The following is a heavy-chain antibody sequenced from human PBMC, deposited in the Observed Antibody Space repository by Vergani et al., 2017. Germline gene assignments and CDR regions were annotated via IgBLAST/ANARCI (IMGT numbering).Heavy chain of an antibody. J-gene: IGHJ4*02. CDR2: SNPSGGST. CDR1: GYTFTSYY. Sequence: QVQLVQSGAEVKKPGASVKVSCKASGYTFTSYYMHWVRQAPGQGLEWMGISNPSGGSTSYAQKFQGRVTMTRDTSTSTVYMELSSLRSEDTAVYYCARDLGDYYDSSGYWAYWGQGTLVTVSS. D-gene: IGHD3-22*01. CDR3: ARDLGDYYDSSGYWAY. V-gene: IGHV1-46*03.